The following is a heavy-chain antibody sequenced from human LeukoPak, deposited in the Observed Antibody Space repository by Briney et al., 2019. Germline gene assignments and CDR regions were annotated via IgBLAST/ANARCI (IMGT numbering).Heavy chain of an antibody. CDR3: AREGPRSEPTK. J-gene: IGHJ4*02. V-gene: IGHV3-21*01. Sequence: GGSLRLSCAASGFTFSSYSMNWVRQAPGKGLEWVSSISSSSSYICYADSVKGRFTISRDNAKNSLYLQMNSLRAEDTAVYYCAREGPRSEPTKWGQGTLVTVSS. CDR2: ISSSSSYI. CDR1: GFTFSSYS. D-gene: IGHD2-15*01.